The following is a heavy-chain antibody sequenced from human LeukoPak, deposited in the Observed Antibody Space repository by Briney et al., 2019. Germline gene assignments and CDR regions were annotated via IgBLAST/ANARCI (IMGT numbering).Heavy chain of an antibody. D-gene: IGHD1-14*01. CDR3: ARLLEPRD. Sequence: PSETLSLTCTVSGGSISSSSYYWGWIRQPPGKGLEWIGGIYYSGSTYYNPSLKSRVTISVDTSKNQFSLKLSSVTAADTAVYYCARLLEPRDWGQGTLVTVSS. CDR1: GGSISSSSYY. CDR2: IYYSGST. V-gene: IGHV4-39*01. J-gene: IGHJ4*02.